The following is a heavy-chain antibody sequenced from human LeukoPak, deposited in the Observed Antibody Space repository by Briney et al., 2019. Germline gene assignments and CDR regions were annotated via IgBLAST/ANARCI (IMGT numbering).Heavy chain of an antibody. Sequence: SETLSLTCAVYGGSFSGYYWSWIRQPPGKGLEWIGEINHSGSTNYNPSLKSRVTISVDTSKNQFSLKLSSVTAADTAVYYCARGADWFDPWGQGTLVTVSS. CDR2: INHSGST. J-gene: IGHJ5*02. CDR1: GGSFSGYY. CDR3: ARGADWFDP. V-gene: IGHV4-34*01.